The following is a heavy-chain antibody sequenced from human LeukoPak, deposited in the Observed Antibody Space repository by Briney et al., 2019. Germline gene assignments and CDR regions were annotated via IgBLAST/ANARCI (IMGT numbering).Heavy chain of an antibody. D-gene: IGHD2-2*01. CDR1: GYTLTELS. J-gene: IGHJ4*02. Sequence: ASVKVSCKVSGYTLTELSMHWVRQAPGKGLDWMGGFDPEDGETIYAQKFQGRVTMTEDTSTDTAYMELSSLRSEDTAVYYCARVSVRYCSSTSCRRYFDYWGQGTLVTVSS. CDR2: FDPEDGET. CDR3: ARVSVRYCSSTSCRRYFDY. V-gene: IGHV1-24*01.